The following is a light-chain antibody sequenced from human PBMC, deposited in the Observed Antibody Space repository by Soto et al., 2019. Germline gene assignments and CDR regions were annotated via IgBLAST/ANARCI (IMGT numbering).Light chain of an antibody. CDR3: QQYHSYST. CDR2: DAS. V-gene: IGKV1-33*01. J-gene: IGKJ1*01. Sequence: IQMTQSPSSLSASVGDRVTITCQASQDISNYLNWYQQKPGKAPKLLIYDASNLETGVPSRFSGSGSGTEFTLTISSLQPDDFATYYCQQYHSYSTFGQGTKVDIK. CDR1: QDISNY.